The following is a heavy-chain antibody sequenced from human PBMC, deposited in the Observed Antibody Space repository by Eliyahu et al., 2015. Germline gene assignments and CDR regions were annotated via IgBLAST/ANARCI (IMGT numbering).Heavy chain of an antibody. D-gene: IGHD1-26*01. J-gene: IGHJ4*02. CDR3: ARGSKWTDTDY. CDR1: GGSISXYY. V-gene: IGHV4-59*01. Sequence: QVQLQESGPGLVKPSXTLSLTXTVSGGSISXYYWSWIRQPPGKGLEWIGYIYYSGSTNYNPSLKSRVTISVDTSKNQFSLKLSSVTAADTAVYYCARGSKWTDTDYWGQGTLVTVSS. CDR2: IYYSGST.